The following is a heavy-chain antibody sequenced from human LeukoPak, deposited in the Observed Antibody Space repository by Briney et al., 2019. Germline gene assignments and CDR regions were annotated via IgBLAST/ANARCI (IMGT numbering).Heavy chain of an antibody. CDR3: AKRSAESSGYFNY. V-gene: IGHV3-30*02. Sequence: GGSLRLSCGASGFTFSSFGMHWVRQAPGKGLEWVAFIRFDGSNKYYADSVKGRFTISRDNSKNTLYLQMNSLRAEDTAVYYCAKRSAESSGYFNYWGQGILVTVSS. CDR1: GFTFSSFG. D-gene: IGHD6-19*01. CDR2: IRFDGSNK. J-gene: IGHJ4*02.